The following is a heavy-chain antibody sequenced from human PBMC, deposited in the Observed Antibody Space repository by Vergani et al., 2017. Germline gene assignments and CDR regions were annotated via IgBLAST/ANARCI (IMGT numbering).Heavy chain of an antibody. V-gene: IGHV4-31*11. CDR1: GYSISSGYY. CDR3: ARGNYGSGSYFDYFDY. J-gene: IGHJ4*02. D-gene: IGHD3-10*01. CDR2: IYYSGST. Sequence: QVQLQESGPGLVKPSETLSLTCAVSGYSISSGYYWGWIRQPPGKGLEWIGYIYYSGSTYYNPSLKSRVTISVDTSKNQFSLKLSSVTAADTAVYYCARGNYGSGSYFDYFDYWGQGTLVTVSS.